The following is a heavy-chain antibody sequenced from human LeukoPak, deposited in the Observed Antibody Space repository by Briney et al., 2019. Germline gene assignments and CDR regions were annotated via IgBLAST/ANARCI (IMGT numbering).Heavy chain of an antibody. CDR2: ISFDTTSK. D-gene: IGHD6-19*01. Sequence: GGSLRLSCAVSGFTFTSHGMHWVRQAPGKGLEWVAIISFDTTSKYYADSVKGRFTISRDTPKNTLYLQMNSLRSEDTAVYYCAKDLPGIAVAGTEMYWGQGTLVTVSS. CDR3: AKDLPGIAVAGTEMY. CDR1: GFTFTSHG. V-gene: IGHV3-30*18. J-gene: IGHJ4*02.